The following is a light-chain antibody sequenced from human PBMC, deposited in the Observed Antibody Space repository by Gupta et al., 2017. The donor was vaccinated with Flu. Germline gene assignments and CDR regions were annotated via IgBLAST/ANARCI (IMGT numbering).Light chain of an antibody. V-gene: IGKV1-12*01. CDR2: AAS. J-gene: IGKJ4*01. Sequence: GGRVTVTCRASQNIGSGVAWYQKKQGKAPKVLIHAASTLETGVTSRFSGSGYGTDFTLTISRRQPEDVATYFCLQANSFPLTFGGGTKVEMK. CDR3: LQANSFPLT. CDR1: QNIGSG.